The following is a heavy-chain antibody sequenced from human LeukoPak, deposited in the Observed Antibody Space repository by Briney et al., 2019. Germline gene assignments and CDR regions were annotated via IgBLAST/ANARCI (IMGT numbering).Heavy chain of an antibody. Sequence: PSQTLSLTCAVSGGSISSGGYSWSWIRQPPGKGLEWIGYIYYSGSTYYNPSLKSRVTISVDTSKNQFSLKLSSVTAADTAVYYCASGVAAAPRYWGQGTLVTVSS. J-gene: IGHJ4*02. D-gene: IGHD6-25*01. CDR1: GGSISSGGYS. CDR3: ASGVAAAPRY. V-gene: IGHV4-30-4*07. CDR2: IYYSGST.